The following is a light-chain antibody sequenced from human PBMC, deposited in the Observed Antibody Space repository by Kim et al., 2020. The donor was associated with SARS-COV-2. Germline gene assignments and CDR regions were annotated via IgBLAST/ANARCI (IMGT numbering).Light chain of an antibody. CDR1: SSDVGGYNF. CDR2: DVT. Sequence: QSALTQPASVSGSPGQSVAISCTGTSSDVGGYNFVSWFQQHPCKAPKLVIYDVTKRPSGVSNRFSGSKSGNTASLTISGLQAEDEADYYCSSSTPNTTPLFGGGTQLTVL. J-gene: IGLJ2*01. V-gene: IGLV2-14*03. CDR3: SSSTPNTTPL.